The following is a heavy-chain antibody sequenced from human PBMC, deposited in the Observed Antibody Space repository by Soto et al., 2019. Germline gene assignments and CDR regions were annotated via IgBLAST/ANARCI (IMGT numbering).Heavy chain of an antibody. CDR1: GGSLSTNP. Sequence: SVKVSCKASGGSLSTNPISWVRQAPGQGLEWMGGTGSGTGPGNHAQKFQGRLTVTADKSTSTVYMELTNLSSEDTAVYYCARRDSGGFYRFFDSWGQGXLVTVSS. CDR2: TGSGTGPG. V-gene: IGHV1-69*06. CDR3: ARRDSGGFYRFFDS. J-gene: IGHJ4*02. D-gene: IGHD2-15*01.